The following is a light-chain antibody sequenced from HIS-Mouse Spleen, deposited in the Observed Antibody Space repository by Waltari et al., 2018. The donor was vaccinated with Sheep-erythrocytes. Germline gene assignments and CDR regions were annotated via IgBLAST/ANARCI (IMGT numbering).Light chain of an antibody. CDR2: EVS. Sequence: QSALTQPPSASGSPGQSVTISCTGTSRDVGGYNYVSWSQQHPGKAPKLMIYEVSKRPSGVPDRFSGSKSGNTASLTVSGLQAEDEADYYCSSYAGSNNYVFGTGTKVTVL. CDR1: SRDVGGYNY. CDR3: SSYAGSNNYV. V-gene: IGLV2-8*01. J-gene: IGLJ1*01.